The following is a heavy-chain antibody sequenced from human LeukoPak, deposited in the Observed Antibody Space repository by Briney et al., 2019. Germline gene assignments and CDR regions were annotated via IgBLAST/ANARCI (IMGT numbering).Heavy chain of an antibody. CDR3: ARDDGDYGMDV. CDR2: ISSSSSTI. D-gene: IGHD4-17*01. V-gene: IGHV3-48*01. J-gene: IGHJ6*02. CDR1: GFTFTSYA. Sequence: PGGSLRLSCAASGFTFTSYAMSWVRQAPGKGLEWVSYISSSSSTIYYADSVKGRFTISRDNAKNSLYLQMNSLRAEDTAVYYCARDDGDYGMDVWGQGTTVTVSS.